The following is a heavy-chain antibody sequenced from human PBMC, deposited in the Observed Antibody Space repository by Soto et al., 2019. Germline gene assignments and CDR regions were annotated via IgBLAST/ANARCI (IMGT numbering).Heavy chain of an antibody. CDR1: GYSFSNWW. CDR2: IYPSDSQT. D-gene: IGHD4-17*01. CDR3: ARHGFYGDYSSNYFDP. J-gene: IGHJ5*02. Sequence: GESLKISCKGSGYSFSNWWIAWVRQMPGRGLEYMGIIYPSDSQTRYSPSFQGQVTISADKSISTAYLQWSSLKASDTAIYYCARHGFYGDYSSNYFDPWGQGTLVTVSS. V-gene: IGHV5-51*01.